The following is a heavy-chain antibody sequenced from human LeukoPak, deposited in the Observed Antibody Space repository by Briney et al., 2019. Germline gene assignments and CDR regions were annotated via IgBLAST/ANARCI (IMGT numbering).Heavy chain of an antibody. V-gene: IGHV4-38-2*02. D-gene: IGHD6-13*01. CDR3: ARAYSSSWYAGWFDP. CDR1: GYSISSGYY. CDR2: INHSGST. J-gene: IGHJ5*02. Sequence: SETLSLTCTVSGYSISSGYYWGWIRQPPGKGLEWIGEINHSGSTNYNPSLKSRVTISVDTSKNQFSLKLSSVTAADTAVYYCARAYSSSWYAGWFDPWGQGTLVTVSS.